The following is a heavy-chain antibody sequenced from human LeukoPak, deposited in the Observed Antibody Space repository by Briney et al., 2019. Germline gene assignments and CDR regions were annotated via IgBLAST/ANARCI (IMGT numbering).Heavy chain of an antibody. CDR1: GFIFSSYW. CDR2: INSDGTST. Sequence: GGSLRLSCAASGFIFSSYWMHWVRQAPGKGLVWVSRINSDGTSTSYADSVKGRFTISRDNAKNTLYLQMNSLRAEDTAVYYCARGFYYESSGYAPFGGHRGQGTLVTVSS. V-gene: IGHV3-74*01. CDR3: ARGFYYESSGYAPFGGH. D-gene: IGHD3-22*01. J-gene: IGHJ4*02.